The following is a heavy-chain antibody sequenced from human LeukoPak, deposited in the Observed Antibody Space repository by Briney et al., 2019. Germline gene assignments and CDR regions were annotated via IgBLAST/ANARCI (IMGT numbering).Heavy chain of an antibody. CDR2: IYYSGST. V-gene: IGHV4-31*03. CDR3: ARQGIAARLWYFDL. D-gene: IGHD6-6*01. J-gene: IGHJ2*01. CDR1: GGSISSGGYY. Sequence: SETLSLTCTVSGGSISSGGYYWGWIRQHPGKGLEWIGYIYYSGSTYYNPSLKSRVTISVDTSKNQFSLKLSSVTAADTAVYYCARQGIAARLWYFDLWGRGTLVTVSS.